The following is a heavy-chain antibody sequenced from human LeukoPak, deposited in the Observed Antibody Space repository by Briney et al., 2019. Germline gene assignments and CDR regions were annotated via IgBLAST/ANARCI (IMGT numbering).Heavy chain of an antibody. CDR3: ARDMVGQGWFDP. V-gene: IGHV4-31*03. J-gene: IGHJ5*02. D-gene: IGHD3-10*01. Sequence: SETLSLTCTVSGGSISSGGYYWSWIRQHPGKGLEWIGYIYYSGSTYYNPSLKSRVTISVDTSKNQFSLKLSSVTAADSAVYYCARDMVGQGWFDPWGQGTLVTVSS. CDR2: IYYSGST. CDR1: GGSISSGGYY.